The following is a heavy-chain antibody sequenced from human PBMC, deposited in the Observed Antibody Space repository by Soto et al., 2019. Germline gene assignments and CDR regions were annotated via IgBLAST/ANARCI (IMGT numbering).Heavy chain of an antibody. CDR1: GFTFSTYG. Sequence: PGGSLRLSCAASGFTFSTYGFHWVRQAPGKGLEWVALISYDGGSKYYGDSVKGRFIISRDNSHNTVSLQMNSLRADDTAVYFCAKEQLAMTVVVADYFDSWGQGTLVTV. CDR2: ISYDGGSK. D-gene: IGHD3-22*01. V-gene: IGHV3-30*18. J-gene: IGHJ4*02. CDR3: AKEQLAMTVVVADYFDS.